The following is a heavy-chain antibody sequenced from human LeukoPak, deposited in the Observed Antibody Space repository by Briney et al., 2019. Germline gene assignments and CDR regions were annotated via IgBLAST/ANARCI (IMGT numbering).Heavy chain of an antibody. CDR3: ARDGELQLTYENYYMDV. Sequence: PGGSLRLSCAASGFTFSSNGMNWVRQAPGKGLEWVAVISYDGSNKYYADSVKGRFTISRDNSKNTLYLQMDSLRAEDTAVYYCARDGELQLTYENYYMDVWGKGTTVTVSS. CDR1: GFTFSSNG. D-gene: IGHD3-10*01. CDR2: ISYDGSNK. J-gene: IGHJ6*03. V-gene: IGHV3-30*03.